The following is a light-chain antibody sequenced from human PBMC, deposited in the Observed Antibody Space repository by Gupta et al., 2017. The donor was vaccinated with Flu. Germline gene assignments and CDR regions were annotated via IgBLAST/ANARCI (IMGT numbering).Light chain of an antibody. CDR1: QSISSW. J-gene: IGKJ1*01. Sequence: DMQMTPSPSTLSASVGDRVTITCRASQSISSWLAWYQQKPGKAPKLLIYKASSLESGVPSRFSGSGSGTEFTLTISSLQPDDFATYYCQQYNSYSLTFGQGTKVEIK. CDR3: QQYNSYSLT. CDR2: KAS. V-gene: IGKV1-5*03.